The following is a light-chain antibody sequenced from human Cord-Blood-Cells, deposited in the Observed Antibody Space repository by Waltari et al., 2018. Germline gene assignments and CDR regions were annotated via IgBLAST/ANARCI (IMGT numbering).Light chain of an antibody. CDR2: DVS. V-gene: IGLV2-11*01. CDR3: CSYAGSYTWV. CDR1: SSDVGGYNY. J-gene: IGLJ3*02. Sequence: QSALTQPRSVSGSPGQSVTISCTGTSSDVGGYNYVSWYQQHPGKAPKPMIYDVSKRAAGVPDRFSGSTSGNTASLAISGLQAEDEADYYCCSYAGSYTWVFGGGTKLTVL.